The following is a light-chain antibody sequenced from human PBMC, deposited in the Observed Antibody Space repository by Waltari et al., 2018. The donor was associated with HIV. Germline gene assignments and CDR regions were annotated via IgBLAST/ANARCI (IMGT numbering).Light chain of an antibody. CDR2: QDN. J-gene: IGLJ2*01. CDR3: QAWGSSTSGV. Sequence: SYEVTQPPSVAVSPGQTASITCSGYESGDKYTCWYQQKPGQSPLLVISQDNKRPSGIPERFSASSSGHTATLTISGTLPMDEADYYCQAWGSSTSGVFGRGTRLTVL. CDR1: ESGDKY. V-gene: IGLV3-1*01.